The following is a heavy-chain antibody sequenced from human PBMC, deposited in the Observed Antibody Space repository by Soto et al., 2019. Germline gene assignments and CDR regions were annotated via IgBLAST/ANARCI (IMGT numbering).Heavy chain of an antibody. CDR2: FDPEDGET. CDR3: ARGLGYCSGGSCRYFDY. V-gene: IGHV1-24*01. CDR1: GYTLTELS. Sequence: ASVKVSCKVSGYTLTELSMHWVRQAPGKGLEWMGGFDPEDGETIYAQKFQGRVTMTEDTSTDTAYMELSSLRSEDTAVYYCARGLGYCSGGSCRYFDYWGQGTLVTVSS. J-gene: IGHJ4*02. D-gene: IGHD2-15*01.